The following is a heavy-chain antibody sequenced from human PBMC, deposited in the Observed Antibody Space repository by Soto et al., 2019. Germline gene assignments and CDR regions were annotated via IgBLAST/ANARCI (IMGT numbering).Heavy chain of an antibody. J-gene: IGHJ6*03. CDR3: ATSFARSNYYYDSYMDV. CDR2: IYPGDSYT. D-gene: IGHD4-4*01. Sequence: WVTLEIPCKGSGYRFTCYWIGWVRQMPGKGPEWMVIIYPGDSYTRYSPSFQGQVTISADKSISTAYLQLSSLKASGTAMYYCATSFARSNYYYDSYMDVWGKGTTGTVSS. CDR1: GYRFTCYW. V-gene: IGHV5-51*01.